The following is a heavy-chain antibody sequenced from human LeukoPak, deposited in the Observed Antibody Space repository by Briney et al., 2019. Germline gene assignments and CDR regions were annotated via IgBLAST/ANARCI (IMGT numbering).Heavy chain of an antibody. CDR3: ARGYIAVAGTSDY. J-gene: IGHJ4*02. CDR2: ISYDGSNK. V-gene: IGHV3-30-3*01. Sequence: PGRSLRLSCAASGFTFSSYAMHWVRQAPGKGLEWVAVISYDGSNKYYADSVKGRFTISRDNSKNTLYLQMNSLRAEDTAVYYCARGYIAVAGTSDYWGQGTLVTVSS. D-gene: IGHD6-19*01. CDR1: GFTFSSYA.